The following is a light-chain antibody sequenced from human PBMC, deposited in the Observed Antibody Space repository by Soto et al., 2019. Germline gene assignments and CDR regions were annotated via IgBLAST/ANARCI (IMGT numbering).Light chain of an antibody. J-gene: IGLJ1*01. V-gene: IGLV2-14*01. CDR1: SSDVGGYNY. CDR3: SSYTSSSTYV. Sequence: QSALTQPASVSGSPGQSITISCTGTSSDVGGYNYVSWYQQHPGKAPQLMIYDVSNRPSGVSNRFSGSKSGNTASLTISGLQAEDGGNYYCSSYTSSSTYVFGTGTKVTDL. CDR2: DVS.